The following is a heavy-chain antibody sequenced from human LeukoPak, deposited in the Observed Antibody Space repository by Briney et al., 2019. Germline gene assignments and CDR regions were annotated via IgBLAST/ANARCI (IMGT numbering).Heavy chain of an antibody. Sequence: PGRSLSLSCAASGFTFSSYGMHWVRQAPGKGLEWVAVIWYDGSNKYYADSVKGRFTISRDNSKNTLYLQMNSLRAEDTAVYYCAKDNPPYGGDVFDYWGQGTLVTVSS. D-gene: IGHD4-23*01. V-gene: IGHV3-33*06. CDR1: GFTFSSYG. CDR2: IWYDGSNK. CDR3: AKDNPPYGGDVFDY. J-gene: IGHJ4*02.